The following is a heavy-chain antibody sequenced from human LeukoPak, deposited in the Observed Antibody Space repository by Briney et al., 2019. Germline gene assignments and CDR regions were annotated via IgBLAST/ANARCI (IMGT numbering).Heavy chain of an antibody. Sequence: GRSLRLSCAASGFTFSSYAMHWVRQAPGKGLEWVAVISYDGSNKHYADSMKGRFTISRDNSKNTLYLQMNSLRAEDTAVYYCARAVRGTLFDPWGQGTLVTVSS. J-gene: IGHJ5*02. CDR3: ARAVRGTLFDP. V-gene: IGHV3-30-3*01. D-gene: IGHD3-16*01. CDR2: ISYDGSNK. CDR1: GFTFSSYA.